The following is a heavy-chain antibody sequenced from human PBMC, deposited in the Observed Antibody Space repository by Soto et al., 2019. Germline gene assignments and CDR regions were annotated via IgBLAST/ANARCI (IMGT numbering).Heavy chain of an antibody. CDR1: GGSIGTHY. V-gene: IGHV4-4*07. CDR3: ARDPRVTTVTGDAFDI. Sequence: QVQLQESGPGLVKPSETLSLTCTVSGGSIGTHYWNWIRQPAGKGLEWIGRVYISGSTDYNPSVKSRVSLSVDTSKNHFSRRLTPVTAADTAVYYCARDPRVTTVTGDAFDIWGQGIMVIVSS. D-gene: IGHD4-17*01. J-gene: IGHJ3*02. CDR2: VYISGST.